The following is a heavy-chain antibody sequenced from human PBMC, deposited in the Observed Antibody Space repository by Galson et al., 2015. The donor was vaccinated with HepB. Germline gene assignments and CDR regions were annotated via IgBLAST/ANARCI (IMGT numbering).Heavy chain of an antibody. CDR2: ISSSSSTI. D-gene: IGHD3-16*01. J-gene: IGHJ6*03. CDR1: GFTFSSYS. CDR3: ARSRLGYYYYYMDV. V-gene: IGHV3-48*02. Sequence: SLRLSCAASGFTFSSYSMNWVRQAPGKGLEWVSYISSSSSTIYYADSVKGRFTISRDNAKNSLYLQMNSLRDEDTAVYYCARSRLGYYYYYMDVWGKGATVTVSS.